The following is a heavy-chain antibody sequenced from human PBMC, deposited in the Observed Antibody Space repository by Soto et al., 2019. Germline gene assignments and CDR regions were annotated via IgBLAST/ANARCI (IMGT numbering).Heavy chain of an antibody. CDR3: ARXXXXXXXXXXXPVNYGXDV. Sequence: QVQLVESGGGVVQPGGSLRLSCTASGFTFNTYGMHWVRQAPGKGLEWVAIIWYDGSNKFHADSVKGRFTISRDNSKNTLYMQMNSLRVEDTAVYYCARXXXXXXXXXXXPVNYGXDVWGQGTTVTXPS. V-gene: IGHV3-33*01. CDR2: IWYDGSNK. J-gene: IGHJ6*02. CDR1: GFTFNTYG.